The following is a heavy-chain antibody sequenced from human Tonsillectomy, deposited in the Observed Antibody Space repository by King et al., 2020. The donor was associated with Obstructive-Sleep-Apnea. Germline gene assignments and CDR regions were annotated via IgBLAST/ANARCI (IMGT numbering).Heavy chain of an antibody. CDR2: LSYDGSNE. D-gene: IGHD2-15*01. Sequence: VQLVESGGNVVQAGRSLTLSCVASGFTFRSHAMHWVRQAPGKGLEWLAVLSYDGSNENYAAPVKGRFTISRYNSKNTLYLQMNSLRSEDTAVYYCAREQWSAYYFDYWGQGPLVTVSS. V-gene: IGHV3-30*04. J-gene: IGHJ4*02. CDR1: GFTFRSHA. CDR3: AREQWSAYYFDY.